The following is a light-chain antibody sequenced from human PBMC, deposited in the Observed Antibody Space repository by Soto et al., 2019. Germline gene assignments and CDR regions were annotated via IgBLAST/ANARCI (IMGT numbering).Light chain of an antibody. Sequence: ELVLTQSPGTLSLSPGERATLSCRASQTVNNNYLAWYQQIPDQAPRLLISGASGRATGTPDRFSGSASGTDFTLTISSLQSEDFGLYYCQQYNIWPPLTFGGGTKVEIK. CDR3: QQYNIWPPLT. V-gene: IGKV3-20*01. J-gene: IGKJ4*01. CDR1: QTVNNNY. CDR2: GAS.